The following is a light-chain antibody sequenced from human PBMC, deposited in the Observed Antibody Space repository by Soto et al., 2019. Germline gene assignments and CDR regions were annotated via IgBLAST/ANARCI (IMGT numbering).Light chain of an antibody. J-gene: IGKJ4*01. CDR1: QSVSSN. V-gene: IGKV3-15*01. Sequence: EIVMTQSPATLSVSPGERATLSCRASQSVSSNLAWYQQKPGQAPRLLIYVASTRATGIPARFSGSGSGTEFTLTIGSLQSEDFAVYYCQQYNKFPSITFGGGTKVESK. CDR2: VAS. CDR3: QQYNKFPSIT.